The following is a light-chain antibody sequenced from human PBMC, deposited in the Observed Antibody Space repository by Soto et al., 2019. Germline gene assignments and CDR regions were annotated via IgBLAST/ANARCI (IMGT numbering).Light chain of an antibody. CDR1: QSVNIY. CDR3: QQRSKWPPD. CDR2: DAS. Sequence: EIVLTQSPATLSLSPGERATLSCMASQSVNIYLAWYQHKPGQAPRLLIYDASHRATGIPARFSGSGSGTDFTLTISSLEPEDFAVYYCQQRSKWPPDFGQGTRLEIK. J-gene: IGKJ5*01. V-gene: IGKV3-11*01.